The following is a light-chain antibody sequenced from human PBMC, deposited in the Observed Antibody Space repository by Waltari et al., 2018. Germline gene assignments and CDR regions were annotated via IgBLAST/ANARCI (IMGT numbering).Light chain of an antibody. CDR2: GAS. J-gene: IGKJ1*01. CDR1: QSVGRT. CDR3: QHYVRLPAT. V-gene: IGKV3-20*01. Sequence: IVLTPSPSTLSLSPGGRTTLPGRASQSVGRTLAWHQQKPGQAPRLLIYGASNRATGIPDRFSGSGSGTEFSLTISRLEHEDFAVYYCQHYVRLPATFGQGTKVEMK.